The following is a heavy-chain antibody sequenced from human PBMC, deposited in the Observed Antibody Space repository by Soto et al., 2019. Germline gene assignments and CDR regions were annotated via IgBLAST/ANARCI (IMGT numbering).Heavy chain of an antibody. CDR3: ARGEHYVGRLLIDV. CDR1: GFTFGDYD. J-gene: IGHJ6*04. D-gene: IGHD2-21*02. Sequence: GGSLRFSCEASGFTFGDYDINWVSQAPGKGLEWRGSIRSNGYAGTTQYAASVKGAFTISRDESICIAYLQLNSLRTEDTAVYYCARGEHYVGRLLIDVWGKGPTVTVSS. V-gene: IGHV3-49*04. CDR2: IRSNGYAGTT.